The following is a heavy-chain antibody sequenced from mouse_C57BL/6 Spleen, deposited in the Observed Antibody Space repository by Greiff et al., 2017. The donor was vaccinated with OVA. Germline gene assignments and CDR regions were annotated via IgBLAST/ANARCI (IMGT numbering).Heavy chain of an antibody. V-gene: IGHV1-55*01. Sequence: QVQLQQPGAELVKPGASVKMSCKASGYTFTSYWITWVKQRPGQGLEWIGDIYPGSGSTTYNEKFKSKATLTVDTSSSTAYMQLSSLTSEDSAVYYCARGDYYGSSFYFDYWGQGTTLTVSS. CDR3: ARGDYYGSSFYFDY. CDR1: GYTFTSYW. CDR2: IYPGSGST. J-gene: IGHJ2*01. D-gene: IGHD1-1*01.